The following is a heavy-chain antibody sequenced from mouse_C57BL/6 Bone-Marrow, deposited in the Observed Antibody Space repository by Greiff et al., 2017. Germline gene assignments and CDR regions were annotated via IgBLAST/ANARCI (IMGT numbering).Heavy chain of an antibody. D-gene: IGHD2-5*01. CDR3: ARVRSNYEGY. J-gene: IGHJ2*01. CDR2: IYPRSGNT. CDR1: GYTFTSYG. V-gene: IGHV1-81*01. Sequence: QVQLKESGAELARPGASVKLSCKASGYTFTSYGISWVKQRTGQGLEWIGEIYPRSGNTYYNEKFKGKATLTADKSSSTAYMELRSLTSEDSAVYFCARVRSNYEGYWGQGTTLTVSS.